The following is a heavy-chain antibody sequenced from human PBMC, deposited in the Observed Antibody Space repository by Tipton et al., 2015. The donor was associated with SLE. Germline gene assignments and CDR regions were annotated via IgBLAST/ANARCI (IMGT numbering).Heavy chain of an antibody. CDR1: GFTFSSYA. J-gene: IGHJ6*03. D-gene: IGHD2-15*01. CDR2: ISGSGGST. CDR3: AKVRGYCSGGSCYSYYYYMDV. Sequence: GSLRLSCAASGFTFSSYAMSWVRQAPGKGLEWVSAISGSGGSTYYADSVKGRFTISRDNSKNTLYLQMNSLRAEDTAVYYCAKVRGYCSGGSCYSYYYYMDVWGKGTTVTVSS. V-gene: IGHV3-23*01.